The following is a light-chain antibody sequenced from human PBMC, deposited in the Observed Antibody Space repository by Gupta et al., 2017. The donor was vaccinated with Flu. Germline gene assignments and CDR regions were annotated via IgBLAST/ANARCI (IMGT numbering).Light chain of an antibody. CDR2: SNN. V-gene: IGLV1-44*01. Sequence: QSVLTQPPSASGAPGQRVTISCSGSRSNSGSNTFNWYQKLPGTAHNLHIYSNNWRPSVVPYRFAGYKAGTSDYPSSMELLAREEAEDDGEEWGAYLNVRVFGGGTTVTVL. J-gene: IGLJ3*02. CDR1: RSNSGSNT. CDR3: EEWGAYLNVRV.